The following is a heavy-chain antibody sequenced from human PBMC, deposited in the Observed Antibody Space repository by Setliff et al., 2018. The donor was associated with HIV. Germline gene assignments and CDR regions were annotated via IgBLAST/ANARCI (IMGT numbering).Heavy chain of an antibody. CDR1: GGSLSGYY. CDR3: ARGFSGGCVFSGYMDV. V-gene: IGHV4-34*01. CDR2: INHRGRT. Sequence: PSETLSLTCAVYGGSLSGYYWSWIRQAPGKGLEWIGEINHRGRTRYNPSLKSRVTILVETSKNQFSLRVNSVTAADTAFYYCARGFSGGCVFSGYMDVWGKGTTVTVSS. D-gene: IGHD2-15*01. J-gene: IGHJ6*03.